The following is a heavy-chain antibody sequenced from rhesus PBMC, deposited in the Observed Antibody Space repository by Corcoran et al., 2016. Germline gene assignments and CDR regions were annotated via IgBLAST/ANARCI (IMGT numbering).Heavy chain of an antibody. Sequence: QVQLQESGPGVVKPSETLSLTCAVSGGPISASYRWTWIRQPPGKGLEWIGYCSGSSTSTNYHPSLKSRVTISKATSKNQFALRMSSVTAADTAVYYCARAYCTGSGCYFDYWGQGVLVTVSS. J-gene: IGHJ4*01. CDR2: CSGSSTST. CDR1: GGPISASYR. V-gene: IGHV4S10*01. CDR3: ARAYCTGSGCYFDY. D-gene: IGHD2-21*01.